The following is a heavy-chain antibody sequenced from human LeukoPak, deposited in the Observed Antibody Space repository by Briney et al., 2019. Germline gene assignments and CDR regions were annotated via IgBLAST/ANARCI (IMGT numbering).Heavy chain of an antibody. CDR1: AFTISSYG. V-gene: IGHV3-33*01. J-gene: IGHJ4*02. CDR3: ARGSGSFSGGFDY. CDR2: IWSDGSNK. Sequence: PGGSLRLSCAASAFTISSYGMHWVRQTPGKGLEWVAIIWSDGSNKYYADSVKGRFTISRDNSKNTLYLQMNSLRAEDTAVYYCARGSGSFSGGFDYWGQGTLVTVSS. D-gene: IGHD1-26*01.